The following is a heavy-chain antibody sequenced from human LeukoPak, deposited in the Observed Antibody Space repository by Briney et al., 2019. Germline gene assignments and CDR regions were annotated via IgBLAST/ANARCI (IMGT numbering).Heavy chain of an antibody. CDR1: GFTFGSYG. V-gene: IGHV3-30*18. CDR3: AKDPLIS. CDR2: ISYDGSNK. Sequence: PGRSLRLSCAASGFTFGSYGMHWVRQAPGKGLEWVAVISYDGSNKYYADSVKGRFTISRDNSKNTLYLQMNSLRAEDTAVYYCAKDPLISWGQGTLVTVSS. J-gene: IGHJ4*02.